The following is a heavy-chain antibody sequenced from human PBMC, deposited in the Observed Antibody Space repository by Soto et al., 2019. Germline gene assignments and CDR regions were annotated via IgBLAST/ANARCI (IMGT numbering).Heavy chain of an antibody. Sequence: ASVKVSCKASGYTFTSYDINWVRQATGQGLEWMGWMNPNSGNTGYAQKFQGRVTMTRNTSISTAYMELSSLRSEDTAVYYCARVDHQTQWVTTRGPTDYWGQGTLVTVSS. V-gene: IGHV1-8*01. CDR1: GYTFTSYD. CDR3: ARVDHQTQWVTTRGPTDY. CDR2: MNPNSGNT. J-gene: IGHJ4*02. D-gene: IGHD4-17*01.